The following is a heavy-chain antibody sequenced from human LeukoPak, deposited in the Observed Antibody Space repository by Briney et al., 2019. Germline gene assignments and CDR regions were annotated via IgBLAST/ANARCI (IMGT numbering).Heavy chain of an antibody. V-gene: IGHV3-23*01. CDR1: GFTFSTYA. Sequence: GGSLRLSCAASGFTFSTYAMNWVRQAPGKGLEWVSSISGSGDNTYHADSVKGRFSISRDNPKNTLYLQMNNLRAEDTAVYYCAKDKGYSSGWYLLDPWGQGTLVTVSS. CDR2: ISGSGDNT. CDR3: AKDKGYSSGWYLLDP. D-gene: IGHD6-19*01. J-gene: IGHJ5*02.